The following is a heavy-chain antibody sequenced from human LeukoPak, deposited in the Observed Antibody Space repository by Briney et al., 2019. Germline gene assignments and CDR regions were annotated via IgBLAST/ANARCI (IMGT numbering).Heavy chain of an antibody. V-gene: IGHV1-2*02. Sequence: GASVKVSCKASGYTFTGYYMHWVRQAPGQGLEWMGWINPNSGGTNYAQKFQGRVTMTRDTSISTAYMELSRLRSDDTAVYYCARDHQAGLSITIFGVEPSRPRDAFDIWGQGTMVTVSS. D-gene: IGHD3-3*01. J-gene: IGHJ3*02. CDR1: GYTFTGYY. CDR3: ARDHQAGLSITIFGVEPSRPRDAFDI. CDR2: INPNSGGT.